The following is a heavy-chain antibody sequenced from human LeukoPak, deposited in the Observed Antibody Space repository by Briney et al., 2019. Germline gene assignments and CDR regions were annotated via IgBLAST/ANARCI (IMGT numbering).Heavy chain of an antibody. J-gene: IGHJ3*02. Sequence: SSETLSLTCAVYGGSFSGYYWSWIRQPPGKGLEWIGEINHSGSTNYNPSLKSRVTISVDTSKNQFSLKLSSVTAADTAVYYCARDPYQGAFDIWGQGTMVTVSS. CDR1: GGSFSGYY. CDR2: INHSGST. V-gene: IGHV4-34*01. CDR3: ARDPYQGAFDI.